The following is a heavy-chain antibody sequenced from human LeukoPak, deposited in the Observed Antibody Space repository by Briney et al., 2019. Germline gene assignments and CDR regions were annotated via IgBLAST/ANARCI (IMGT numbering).Heavy chain of an antibody. Sequence: GGSLRLSCAASGFTFGTYAMNWVRQAPGKGLEWVSSISSSSDYIYHADSVKGRFTISRDNPKKSLYLQMNSLRAEDTAVYYCARGATTTRFGRFDPWGQGTLVIVSS. CDR1: GFTFGTYA. V-gene: IGHV3-21*01. CDR3: ARGATTTRFGRFDP. CDR2: ISSSSDYI. D-gene: IGHD4-17*01. J-gene: IGHJ5*02.